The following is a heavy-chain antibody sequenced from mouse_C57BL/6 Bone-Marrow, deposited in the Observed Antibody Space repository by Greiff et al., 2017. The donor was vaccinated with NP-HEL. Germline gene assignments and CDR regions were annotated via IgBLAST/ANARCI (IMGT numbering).Heavy chain of an antibody. CDR2: IFPGSGST. CDR3: ARGKKNGYYLFDY. J-gene: IGHJ2*01. D-gene: IGHD2-3*01. Sequence: QVQLKESGPELVKPGASVKISCKASGYTFTDYYINWVKQRPGQGLEWIGWIFPGSGSTYYNEKFKGKATLTVDKSSSTAYMLLSSLTSEDSAVYVYARGKKNGYYLFDYWGQGTTLTVSS. CDR1: GYTFTDYY. V-gene: IGHV1-75*01.